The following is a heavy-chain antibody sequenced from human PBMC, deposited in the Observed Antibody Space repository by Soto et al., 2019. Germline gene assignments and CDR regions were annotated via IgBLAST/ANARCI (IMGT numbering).Heavy chain of an antibody. CDR3: ARGLITFGGVIFPDFEY. Sequence: ASVKVSCKASGYTFTSYDINWVRQATGQGLEWMGWMNPNSGNTGYAQKFQGRVTMTRNTSISTAYMELSSLRSDDTAVYYCARGLITFGGVIFPDFEYGGQGTLVTVSS. CDR1: GYTFTSYD. D-gene: IGHD3-16*02. V-gene: IGHV1-8*01. CDR2: MNPNSGNT. J-gene: IGHJ4*02.